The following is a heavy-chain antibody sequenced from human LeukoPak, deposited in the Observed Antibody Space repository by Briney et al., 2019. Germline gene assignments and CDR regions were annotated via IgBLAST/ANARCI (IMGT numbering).Heavy chain of an antibody. CDR1: GFTFSSYA. D-gene: IGHD1-26*01. CDR3: AKDSFSGNYRARTFDY. CDR2: IGGSGGST. Sequence: GGSLRLSCAASGFTFSSYAMTWVRQAPGKGLEWVSGIGGSGGSTYYADSVKGRFTVSRDISKNTLYLQMNSLRAEDTAVYYCAKDSFSGNYRARTFDYWGQGTLVTVSS. J-gene: IGHJ4*02. V-gene: IGHV3-23*01.